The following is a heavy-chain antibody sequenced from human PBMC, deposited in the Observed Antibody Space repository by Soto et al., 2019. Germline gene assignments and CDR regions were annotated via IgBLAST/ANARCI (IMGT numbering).Heavy chain of an antibody. CDR2: ITAIHGIA. J-gene: IGHJ4*02. CDR1: GGTFSSYT. D-gene: IGHD1-1*01. V-gene: IGHV1-69*02. CDR3: ATPDNKLTTGTIMDY. Sequence: QVQLVQSGAEVKKPGSSVKVSCKASGGTFSSYTISWVRQPPGQGLDWMGRITAIHGIANYAQKFQGRVTITADKSASTAYMELSSLRSEDTAVYYCATPDNKLTTGTIMDYCGQGTLVTVSS.